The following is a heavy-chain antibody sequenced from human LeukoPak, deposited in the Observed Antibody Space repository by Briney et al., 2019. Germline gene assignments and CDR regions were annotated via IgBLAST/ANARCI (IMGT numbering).Heavy chain of an antibody. CDR1: GFTVSSNY. CDR2: IYSGDTT. D-gene: IGHD5-24*01. Sequence: GGSLRLSCAASGFTVSSNYMSWVRQAPGKGLEWVSIIYSGDTTYYADSVKGRFTISRDNSKNTLYLQMNSLRAEDTAVYYCARVSDGYNIDWGQETLVTVSS. V-gene: IGHV3-53*01. CDR3: ARVSDGYNID. J-gene: IGHJ4*02.